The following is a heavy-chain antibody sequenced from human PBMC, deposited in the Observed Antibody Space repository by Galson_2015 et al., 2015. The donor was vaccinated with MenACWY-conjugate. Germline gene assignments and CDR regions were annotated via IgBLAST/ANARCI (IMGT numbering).Heavy chain of an antibody. J-gene: IGHJ4*02. V-gene: IGHV3-23*01. D-gene: IGHD5-12*01. Sequence: SLRLSCAASGFIFSSYAMRWVRQAPGKGLEWVSVINGRGGISGRAGTTYYADSVKGRFTISRDNSKNALYLHMNSLRHEDMALYYCARVRRLGYSDYDIPGTPEYFDFWGQGTLVTVSS. CDR1: GFIFSSYA. CDR3: ARVRRLGYSDYDIPGTPEYFDF. CDR2: INGRGGISGRAGTT.